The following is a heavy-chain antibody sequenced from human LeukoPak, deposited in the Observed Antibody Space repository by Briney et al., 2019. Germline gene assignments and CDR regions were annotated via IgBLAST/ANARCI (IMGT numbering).Heavy chain of an antibody. J-gene: IGHJ5*02. CDR3: ARDLTYCGGDCHWFDP. CDR2: IYYSGST. Sequence: SQTLSLTCTVSGGSISSGGYYWSWIRRHPGKGLEWIGYIYYSGSTYYNPSLKSRVTISVDTSKNQFSLKLSSVTAADTAVYYCARDLTYCGGDCHWFDPWGQGTLVTVSS. D-gene: IGHD2-21*02. V-gene: IGHV4-31*03. CDR1: GGSISSGGYY.